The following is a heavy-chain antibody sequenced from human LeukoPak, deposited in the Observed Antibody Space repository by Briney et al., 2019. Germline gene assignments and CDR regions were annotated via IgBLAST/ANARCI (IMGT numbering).Heavy chain of an antibody. D-gene: IGHD2-15*01. Sequence: ASVKVSCKASGGTFSSYAISWVRQAPGQGLEWMGGIIPIFGTANYAQKFQGRVTITADESTSTAYMELSSLRSEDTAVYYCARDIVVATWVWFDPWGQGTLVTVSS. CDR2: IIPIFGTA. CDR3: ARDIVVATWVWFDP. CDR1: GGTFSSYA. J-gene: IGHJ5*02. V-gene: IGHV1-69*13.